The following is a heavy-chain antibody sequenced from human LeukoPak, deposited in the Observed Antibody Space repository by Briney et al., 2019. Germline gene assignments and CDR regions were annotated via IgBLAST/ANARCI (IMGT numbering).Heavy chain of an antibody. J-gene: IGHJ4*02. Sequence: GGSLRLSCAASGFTVSSNYMSWVRQAPWKGLEWVSVIYSGGSTDYADSVKGRFTISRHNSKNTLYLQMNSLRAEGTAVYYCAKDSEDTSGYYYYQARYYFDYWGQGTLVTVSS. D-gene: IGHD3-22*01. V-gene: IGHV3-53*04. CDR1: GFTVSSNY. CDR2: IYSGGST. CDR3: AKDSEDTSGYYYYQARYYFDY.